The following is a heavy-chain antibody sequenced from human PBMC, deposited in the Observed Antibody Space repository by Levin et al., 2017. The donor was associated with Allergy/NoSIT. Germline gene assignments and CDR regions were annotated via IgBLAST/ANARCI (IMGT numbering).Heavy chain of an antibody. CDR3: ARDPGYCSGGSCYRSNWFDP. Sequence: GGSLRLSCAASGFTFSSYAMHWVRQAPGKGLEWVAVISYDGSDKYYADPVKGRFTISRDNSKNTLYLQMNSLRAEDTAVYYCARDPGYCSGGSCYRSNWFDPWGQGTLVTVSS. CDR1: GFTFSSYA. V-gene: IGHV3-30-3*01. J-gene: IGHJ5*02. D-gene: IGHD2-15*01. CDR2: ISYDGSDK.